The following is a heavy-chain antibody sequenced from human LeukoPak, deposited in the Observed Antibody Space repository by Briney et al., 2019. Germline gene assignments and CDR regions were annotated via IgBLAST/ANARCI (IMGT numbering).Heavy chain of an antibody. Sequence: PGGSLRLSCAASGFTFSSYGMHWVRQAPGKGLEWVAFIRYDGSNKYYADSVKGRFTISRDNSKSTLYLQMNSLRAEDTAVYYCAKDLVDTAIDYWGQGTLVTVSS. CDR2: IRYDGSNK. CDR1: GFTFSSYG. D-gene: IGHD5-18*01. V-gene: IGHV3-30*02. J-gene: IGHJ4*02. CDR3: AKDLVDTAIDY.